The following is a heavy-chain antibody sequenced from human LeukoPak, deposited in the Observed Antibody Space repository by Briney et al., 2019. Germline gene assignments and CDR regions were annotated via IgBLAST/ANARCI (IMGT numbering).Heavy chain of an antibody. V-gene: IGHV3-30*02. Sequence: GGSLRLSCAASEFTFSSYGMHWVRQAPGKGLEWVAFTRSDGSNKYYVDSVKGRFTISRDNSKNTLYLQMNSLRAEDTAVYYCVKDLLTTRFDAFDIWGQGTMVTVSS. D-gene: IGHD3-3*01. CDR3: VKDLLTTRFDAFDI. CDR2: TRSDGSNK. J-gene: IGHJ3*02. CDR1: EFTFSSYG.